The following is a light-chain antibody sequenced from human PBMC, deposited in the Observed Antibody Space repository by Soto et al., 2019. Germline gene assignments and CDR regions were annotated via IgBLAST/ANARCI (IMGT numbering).Light chain of an antibody. V-gene: IGKV1-6*01. CDR1: RDVGSD. Sequence: TQMTQSPLSLSASGGEKIIITCRASRDVGSDVSWYQQKPGQAPKLVIYAASNLYTGVPSRFSGRRSGTEFTLPISSLQPEDFASYYCLPDYGDSWTFGQGTKVEIE. CDR3: LPDYGDSWT. CDR2: AAS. J-gene: IGKJ1*01.